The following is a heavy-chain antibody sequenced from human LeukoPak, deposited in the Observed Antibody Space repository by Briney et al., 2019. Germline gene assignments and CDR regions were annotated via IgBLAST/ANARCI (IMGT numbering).Heavy chain of an antibody. J-gene: IGHJ5*02. CDR1: GGTFSSYA. V-gene: IGHV1-69*04. Sequence: SVKVSCKASGGTFSSYAISWVRQAPGQGLEWMGRIIPILGIANYAQKFQGRVTITADKSTSTAYMKLSSLRSEDTAVYYCAREVAVAGRAWNWFDPWGQGTLVTVSS. CDR3: AREVAVAGRAWNWFDP. D-gene: IGHD6-19*01. CDR2: IIPILGIA.